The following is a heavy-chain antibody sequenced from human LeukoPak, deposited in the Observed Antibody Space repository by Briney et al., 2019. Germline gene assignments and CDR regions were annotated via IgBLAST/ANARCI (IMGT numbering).Heavy chain of an antibody. CDR2: INQDGSKK. J-gene: IGHJ4*02. Sequence: GGSLRLSCTASGFTISAYWMSWVRQAPGKGLEWVANINQDGSKKYYVDSVKGRFTISRDNVKNSVYLQMNSLRAEDTAVYSCARAVAAADSYWGRGTLVTVSS. D-gene: IGHD6-13*01. CDR3: ARAVAAADSY. CDR1: GFTISAYW. V-gene: IGHV3-7*04.